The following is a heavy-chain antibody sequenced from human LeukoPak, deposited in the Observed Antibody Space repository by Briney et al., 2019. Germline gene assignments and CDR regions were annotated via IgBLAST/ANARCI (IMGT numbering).Heavy chain of an antibody. V-gene: IGHV1-69*05. Sequence: SVKVSCKASGGTFSSYAISWVRLAPGQGLEWMGGITPIFGTANYAQKFQGRVTITTDESTSTAYMELSSLRSEDTAVYYCARTYYYDSSGYLGLFYWGQGTLVTVSS. CDR2: ITPIFGTA. CDR1: GGTFSSYA. D-gene: IGHD3-22*01. CDR3: ARTYYYDSSGYLGLFY. J-gene: IGHJ4*02.